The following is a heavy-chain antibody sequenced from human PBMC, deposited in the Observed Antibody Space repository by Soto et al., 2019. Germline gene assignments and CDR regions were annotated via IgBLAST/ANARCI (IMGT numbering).Heavy chain of an antibody. CDR3: ASTRITIFGVVKSWAFDI. CDR1: GFTVSSNY. V-gene: IGHV3-66*01. CDR2: IYSGGST. Sequence: EVQLVESGGGLVQPGGSLRLSCAASGFTVSSNYMSWVRQAPGKGLGWVSVIYSGGSTYYADSVKGRFTISRDNSKNTLYLQMNSLRAEDTAVYYCASTRITIFGVVKSWAFDIWGQGTMVTVSS. J-gene: IGHJ3*02. D-gene: IGHD3-3*01.